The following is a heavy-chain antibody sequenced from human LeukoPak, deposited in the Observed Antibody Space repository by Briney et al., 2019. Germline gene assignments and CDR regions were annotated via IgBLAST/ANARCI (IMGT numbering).Heavy chain of an antibody. CDR3: ARGRGSSFIQH. Sequence: PSETLSLTCTVSGGSISSGSYYWSWIRQPAGKGLEWIGRIYTSGSTNYNPSLKSRVTISVDTSKNQFSLKLSSVTAADTAVYYCARGRGSSFIQHWGQGTLVTVSS. J-gene: IGHJ1*01. CDR1: GGSISSGSYY. D-gene: IGHD6-13*01. V-gene: IGHV4-61*02. CDR2: IYTSGST.